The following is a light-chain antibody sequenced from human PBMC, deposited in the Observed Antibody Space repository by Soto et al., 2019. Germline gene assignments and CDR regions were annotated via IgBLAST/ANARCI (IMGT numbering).Light chain of an antibody. J-gene: IGKJ2*01. CDR1: QNVISDY. CDR2: GAS. V-gene: IGKV3-20*01. Sequence: EIVLTQSPGTLSLSPGERATLSCRASQNVISDYLAWYQQRPGQAPRLLIYGASSRATGIPDRFSGSGSGTDFTLNISRLEPGDFAVYYCQQYGSSPLATFGQGTKLEIK. CDR3: QQYGSSPLAT.